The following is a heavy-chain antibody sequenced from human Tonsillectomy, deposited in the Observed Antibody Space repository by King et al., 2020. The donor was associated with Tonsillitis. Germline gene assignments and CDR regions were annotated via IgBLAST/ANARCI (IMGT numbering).Heavy chain of an antibody. CDR2: IHGSAGPT. V-gene: IGHV3-23*04. CDR1: GFTFTSHA. D-gene: IGHD2-21*01. CDR3: ARDGGDRIAWPVFDY. J-gene: IGHJ4*02. Sequence: VQLVESGGDLVQPGGSLRLSCAASGFTFTSHAMNWVRQAPGKGLEWVSIIHGSAGPTSYADSVQGRFTIRRDNAKNTVFLQMNNLRAEDTAIYYCARDGGDRIAWPVFDYGGRGTRVPVSS.